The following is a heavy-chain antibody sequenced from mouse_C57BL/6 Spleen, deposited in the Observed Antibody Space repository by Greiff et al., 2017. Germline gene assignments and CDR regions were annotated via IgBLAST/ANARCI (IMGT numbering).Heavy chain of an antibody. CDR3: ARLGIYVFDY. CDR1: GFTFSDYG. Sequence: DVMLVESGGGLVKPGGSLKLSCAASGFTFSDYGMHWVRQAPEKGLEWVAYISSGSSTIYYADKVKGRFTIYRDNAKNTLFLQMTSLRSEDTAMYYCARLGIYVFDYWGQGATLTGSS. D-gene: IGHD1-1*01. CDR2: ISSGSSTI. J-gene: IGHJ2*01. V-gene: IGHV5-17*01.